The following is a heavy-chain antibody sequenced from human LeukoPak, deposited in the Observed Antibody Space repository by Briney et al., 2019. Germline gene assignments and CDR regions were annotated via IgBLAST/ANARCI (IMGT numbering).Heavy chain of an antibody. Sequence: SETLSLTCTVSGGSISSYYWSWIRQPAGKGLEWIGRIYTSGGTNYNPSLKSRVTISVDKSKNQFSLKLSSVTAADTAVYYCAREIVVGATRDAFDIWGQGTMVPVST. CDR2: IYTSGGT. D-gene: IGHD1-26*01. CDR3: AREIVVGATRDAFDI. J-gene: IGHJ3*02. CDR1: GGSISSYY. V-gene: IGHV4-4*07.